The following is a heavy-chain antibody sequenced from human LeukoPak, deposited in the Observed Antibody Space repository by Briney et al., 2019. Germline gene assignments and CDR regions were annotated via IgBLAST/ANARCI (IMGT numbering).Heavy chain of an antibody. Sequence: KPGGSLRLSCAASGFTFSSYSMNWVRQAPGKGLEWVSSISSSSSYIYYADSVKGRFTISRDNAKNSLYLQMNSLRAEDTAVYYCARGGYDILLNGYYFDYWGQGTLVTVSS. D-gene: IGHD3-9*01. J-gene: IGHJ4*02. CDR2: ISSSSSYI. CDR1: GFTFSSYS. V-gene: IGHV3-21*01. CDR3: ARGGYDILLNGYYFDY.